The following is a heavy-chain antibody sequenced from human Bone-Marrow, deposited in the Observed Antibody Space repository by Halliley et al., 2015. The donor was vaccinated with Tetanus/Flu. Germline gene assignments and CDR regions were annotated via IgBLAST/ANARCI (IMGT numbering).Heavy chain of an antibody. CDR2: IKEDGSEK. CDR3: VRDGSAWSFDY. Sequence: AVSGFSFDTYWMSWVRQAPGKGLEWVANIKEDGSEKYYVDSVKGRFTISRDNAKNLVYQQMNSLRVEDTALYYCVRDGSAWSFDYWGQGTLVSVSS. V-gene: IGHV3-7*01. CDR1: GFSFDTYW. J-gene: IGHJ4*02. D-gene: IGHD6-19*01.